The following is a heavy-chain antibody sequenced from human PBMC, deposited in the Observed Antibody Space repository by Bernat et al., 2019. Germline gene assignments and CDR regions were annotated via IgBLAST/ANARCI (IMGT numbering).Heavy chain of an antibody. CDR1: GFTFTDYG. Sequence: QVQLVESGGGVVQPGRSLRLSCAVSGFTFTDYGMHWVRQAPGKGLEWVAFISYDGTYKYYADSVKGRFTISRDSSNNTVSLQMNSLRPEDTAIYYCARDRTVGGSDQDHWGQGSLVTVYS. D-gene: IGHD1-26*01. J-gene: IGHJ4*02. CDR2: ISYDGTYK. V-gene: IGHV3-30*03. CDR3: ARDRTVGGSDQDH.